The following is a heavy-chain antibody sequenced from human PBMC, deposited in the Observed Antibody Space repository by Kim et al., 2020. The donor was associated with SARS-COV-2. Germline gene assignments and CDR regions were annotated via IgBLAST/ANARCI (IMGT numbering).Heavy chain of an antibody. J-gene: IGHJ4*02. V-gene: IGHV1-46*01. CDR1: GYTFTSYH. CDR2: INASGRSA. Sequence: ASVKVSCKASGYTFTSYHMHWVRQAPEQGLEWMGFINASGRSASYPQKFQGRVTMTRDTSTSTVYMELSSLRSEDTAVYYCAREGPNTYYFDYWGQGTLVTVSS. CDR3: AREGPNTYYFDY. D-gene: IGHD3-16*01.